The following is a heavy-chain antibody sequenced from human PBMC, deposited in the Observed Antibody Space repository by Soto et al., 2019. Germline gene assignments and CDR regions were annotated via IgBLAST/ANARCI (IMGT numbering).Heavy chain of an antibody. D-gene: IGHD6-19*01. J-gene: IGHJ4*02. CDR3: ARVAGTYRYYFDY. CDR2: ISAYNGNT. V-gene: IGHV1-18*01. Sequence: QGLEGMGWISAYNGNTNYAQKLQGRVTMTTDTSTSTGYMELRSLRSDDTAVYYCARVAGTYRYYFDYWGQGTLVTVSS.